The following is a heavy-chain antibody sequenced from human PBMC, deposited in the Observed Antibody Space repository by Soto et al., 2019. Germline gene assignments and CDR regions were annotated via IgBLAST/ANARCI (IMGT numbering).Heavy chain of an antibody. CDR1: GYTFTNYY. J-gene: IGHJ5*02. V-gene: IGHV1-46*01. CDR2: ISPSGGA. CDR3: VRDGSSDWLAWLDP. D-gene: IGHD6-19*01. Sequence: QVQLVQSGAEVKKPGASVKVSCKASGYTFTNYYMHWVRQAPGQGLEWMGIISPSGGATYAQDFQGRVTLTRDTSTSTAYMELTGLTSKDAAVYCCVRDGSSDWLAWLDPWGQGNLVTVSS.